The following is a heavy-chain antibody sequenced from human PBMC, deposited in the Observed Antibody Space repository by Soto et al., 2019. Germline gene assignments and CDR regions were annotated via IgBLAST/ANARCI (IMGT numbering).Heavy chain of an antibody. CDR1: GFTFSSYG. D-gene: IGHD3-9*01. Sequence: QVQLVESGGGVVQPGRSLRLSCAASGFTFSSYGMHWVRQAPGKGLEWVAVISYDGSNKYYADSVKGRFTISRDNSKNTLYLQMNSLRAEDTAVYYCAKEDYSYYDIVTGGGFDYWGQGTLVTVSS. V-gene: IGHV3-30*18. CDR2: ISYDGSNK. CDR3: AKEDYSYYDIVTGGGFDY. J-gene: IGHJ4*02.